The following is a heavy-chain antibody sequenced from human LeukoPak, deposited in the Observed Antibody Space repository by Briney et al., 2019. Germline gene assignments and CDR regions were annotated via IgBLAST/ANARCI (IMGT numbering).Heavy chain of an antibody. CDR2: IYYSGST. D-gene: IGHD2-8*02. CDR1: GGSVSSGSYY. Sequence: SETLSLTCTVSGGSVSSGSYYWGWIRQPPGRGLEWIGYIYYSGSTNYNPSLKSRVTISVDTSKNQFSLELSSVTAADTAVYYCARASGGVFDPWGQGTLVTVSS. J-gene: IGHJ5*02. V-gene: IGHV4-61*01. CDR3: ARASGGVFDP.